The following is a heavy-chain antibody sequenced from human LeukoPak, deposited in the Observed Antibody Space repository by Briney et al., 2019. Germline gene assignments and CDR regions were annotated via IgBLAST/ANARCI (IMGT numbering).Heavy chain of an antibody. CDR2: ISSSGSTI. CDR3: ARLPAYCSSTSCYVDY. D-gene: IGHD2-2*01. J-gene: IGHJ4*02. Sequence: GGSLRLSCAASGFTFSSYSMNWVRQAPGKGLEWVSYISSSGSTIYYADSVKGRFTISRDNAKNSLYLQMNSLRAEDTAVFYCARLPAYCSSTSCYVDYWGQGTLVTVSS. V-gene: IGHV3-48*04. CDR1: GFTFSSYS.